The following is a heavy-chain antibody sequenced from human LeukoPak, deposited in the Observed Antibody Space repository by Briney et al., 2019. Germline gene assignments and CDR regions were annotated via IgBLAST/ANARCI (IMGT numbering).Heavy chain of an antibody. J-gene: IGHJ6*03. CDR2: VYSGDST. V-gene: IGHV3-53*01. Sequence: GGSLRLSRTTSGFTFGSFAVHWVRQAPGKGLEWVSGVYSGDSTFYADSVKGRFTVSRDNSKNTLYLQMNSLTAEDTAVYYCASTQHRENYYYMDLWGKGTTVTVSS. CDR1: GFTFGSFA. CDR3: ASTQHRENYYYMDL.